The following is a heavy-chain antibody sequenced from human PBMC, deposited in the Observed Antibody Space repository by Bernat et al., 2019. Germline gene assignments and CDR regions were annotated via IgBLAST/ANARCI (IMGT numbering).Heavy chain of an antibody. CDR2: IKQDGSEK. Sequence: EVQLVESGGGLVQPGGSLRLSCAASGFTFSSYWTSWVRQAPGKGLEWVANIKQDGSEKYYMDSVKGRFTISRDNAKNSLYLQMNSLRAEDTAVYYCARVRRDQLPRDYYMDVWGKGTTVTVSS. CDR1: GFTFSSYW. J-gene: IGHJ6*03. CDR3: ARVRRDQLPRDYYMDV. D-gene: IGHD2-2*01. V-gene: IGHV3-7*02.